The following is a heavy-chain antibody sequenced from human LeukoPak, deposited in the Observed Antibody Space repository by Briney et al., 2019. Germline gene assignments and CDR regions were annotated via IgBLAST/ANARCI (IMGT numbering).Heavy chain of an antibody. D-gene: IGHD3-3*01. CDR1: GSTFTGYY. CDR3: ATLRFLEWLGDVLDY. V-gene: IGHV1-2*02. CDR2: INPNSGGT. J-gene: IGHJ4*02. Sequence: ASVKVSCKASGSTFTGYYMHWVRQAPGQGLEWMGWINPNSGGTNYAQKFQGRVTMTRDTSNSTAYMELSRLRSDDTAVYYCATLRFLEWLGDVLDYWGQGTLVTVSS.